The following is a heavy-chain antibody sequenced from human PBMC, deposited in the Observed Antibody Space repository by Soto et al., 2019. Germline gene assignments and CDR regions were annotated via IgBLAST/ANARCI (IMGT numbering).Heavy chain of an antibody. CDR1: GFPFTTYG. D-gene: IGHD3-10*01. J-gene: IGHJ4*02. V-gene: IGHV3-30*03. Sequence: QVQLVESGGGVVQPGRSLRLSCAASGFPFTTYGMHWVREGPGKGLDWVAAISYDGSNKFYADSVKGRFTISRDNSKNRLYLQMNTLRPEDTALYYCVGGQYYFDYRGQGTLVIVSS. CDR3: VGGQYYFDY. CDR2: ISYDGSNK.